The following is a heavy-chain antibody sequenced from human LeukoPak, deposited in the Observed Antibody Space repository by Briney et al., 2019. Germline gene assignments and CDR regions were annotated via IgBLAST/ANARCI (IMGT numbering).Heavy chain of an antibody. CDR3: AKPLNYGVLAGWGY. V-gene: IGHV3-23*01. Sequence: PGGSLRLSCAASGFTFSSYAMSWVRQAPGKGLEWVSAISGSGGSTYYADSVKGRFTISRDNSKNTLYLQMNSLRAEDTAVYYCAKPLNYGVLAGWGYWGQGTLVTVSS. CDR1: GFTFSSYA. D-gene: IGHD3-9*01. J-gene: IGHJ4*02. CDR2: ISGSGGST.